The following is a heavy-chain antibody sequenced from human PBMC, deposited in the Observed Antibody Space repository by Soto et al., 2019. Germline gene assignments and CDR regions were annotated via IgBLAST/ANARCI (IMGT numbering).Heavy chain of an antibody. D-gene: IGHD3-10*01. V-gene: IGHV4-34*01. Sequence: QVQLQQWGAGLLKPSETLSLTCAVYGGSFSGYYWSWIRQPPGKGLEWIGEINHSGSTNYNPSLKSRVTISVNTSKNQFPLKLSSVTGADTAVYYCARGGGSGSMMDVWGQGTTVTVSS. J-gene: IGHJ6*02. CDR2: INHSGST. CDR1: GGSFSGYY. CDR3: ARGGGSGSMMDV.